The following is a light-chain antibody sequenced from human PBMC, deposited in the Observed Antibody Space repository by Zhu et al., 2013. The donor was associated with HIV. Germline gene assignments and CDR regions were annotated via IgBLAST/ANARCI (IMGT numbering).Light chain of an antibody. CDR1: YDISSS. Sequence: DIQMTQSPSYLSASLGDTVTITCRASYDISSSLAWYQKKPGRAPKLLIHSASNLQSRISSRFSGSGSVTDFSLTITGLQSEDFASYFCQQTHSFPVTFGGGTTVDI. CDR3: QQTHSFPVT. CDR2: SAS. J-gene: IGKJ4*01. V-gene: IGKV1-12*01.